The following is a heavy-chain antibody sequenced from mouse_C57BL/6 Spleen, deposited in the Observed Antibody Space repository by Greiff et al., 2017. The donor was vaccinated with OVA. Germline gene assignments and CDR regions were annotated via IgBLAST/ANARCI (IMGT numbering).Heavy chain of an antibody. CDR1: GFNIKDYY. V-gene: IGHV14-2*01. J-gene: IGHJ4*01. CDR3: AKRASDYSNYGYYAMDY. Sequence: VQLQQSGAELVKPGASVKLSCTASGFNIKDYYMHWVKQRTEQGLEWIGRIDPEDGETKYAPKFQGKATITADTSSNTAYLQLSSLTSEDTAVYYCAKRASDYSNYGYYAMDYWGQGTSVTVSS. CDR2: IDPEDGET. D-gene: IGHD2-5*01.